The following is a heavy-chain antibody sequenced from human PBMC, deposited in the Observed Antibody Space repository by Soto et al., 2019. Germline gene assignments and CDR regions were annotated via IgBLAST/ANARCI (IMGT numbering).Heavy chain of an antibody. CDR1: GDSISRSSHY. J-gene: IGHJ4*01. D-gene: IGHD3-22*01. V-gene: IGHV4-39*07. CDR3: ARLGGYYQAFNI. Sequence: PSETLSLTCSVSGDSISRSSHYWGWIRQPPGKGLEWIGSVHISEKAYYNPSLRSRVAISLDASKSQFSLNLRSVTAADTAVYYCARLGGYYQAFNIWGPGALVTAPQ. CDR2: VHISEKA.